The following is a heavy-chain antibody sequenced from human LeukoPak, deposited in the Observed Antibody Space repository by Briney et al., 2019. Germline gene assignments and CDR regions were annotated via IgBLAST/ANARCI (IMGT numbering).Heavy chain of an antibody. Sequence: GGSLRLSCAASGFTFSSYEMNWVRQAPGKGLEWVSYISSSGSTIYYADSVKGRFTVSRDNAKNSLYLQMNSLRAEDTAVYYCARYSSGWTAYYFDYWGQGTLVTVSS. D-gene: IGHD6-19*01. CDR2: ISSSGSTI. CDR1: GFTFSSYE. J-gene: IGHJ4*02. CDR3: ARYSSGWTAYYFDY. V-gene: IGHV3-48*03.